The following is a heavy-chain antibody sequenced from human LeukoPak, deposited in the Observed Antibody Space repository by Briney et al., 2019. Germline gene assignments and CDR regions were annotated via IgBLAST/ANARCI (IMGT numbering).Heavy chain of an antibody. D-gene: IGHD2-2*01. J-gene: IGHJ4*02. CDR1: GGSISSYY. Sequence: SETLSLTCTVSGGSISSYYWSWIRQPPGKGLEWIGYIYYSGSTNYNPSLKSRVTISVDTSKNQFSLKLSSVTAADTAVYYCARQEGYQLLFNYWGQGTLVTVSS. CDR3: ARQEGYQLLFNY. CDR2: IYYSGST. V-gene: IGHV4-59*08.